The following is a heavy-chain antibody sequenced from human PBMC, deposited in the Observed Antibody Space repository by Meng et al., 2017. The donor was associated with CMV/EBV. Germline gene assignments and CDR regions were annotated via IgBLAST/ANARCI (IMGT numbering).Heavy chain of an antibody. J-gene: IGHJ6*02. D-gene: IGHD2/OR15-2a*01. V-gene: IGHV1-8*01. CDR2: MNPNRGNT. Sequence: ASVKVSCKASGYTFIYYDIIWVRQASGQGLEWVGWMNPNRGNTAYAQKFQGRVTMTRDTSTSIAYMELSSLRSGDTAVYYCARGQVQCSTINCHDYRFSGMDVWGQGTTVTRLL. CDR3: ARGQVQCSTINCHDYRFSGMDV. CDR1: GYTFIYYD.